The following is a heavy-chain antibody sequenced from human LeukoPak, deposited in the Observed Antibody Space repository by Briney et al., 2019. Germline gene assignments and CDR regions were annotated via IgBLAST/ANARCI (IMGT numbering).Heavy chain of an antibody. V-gene: IGHV4-4*07. CDR3: ARDSRYCSSTSCYRPFDY. CDR2: IYTSGST. CDR1: GGSISSYY. J-gene: IGHJ4*02. D-gene: IGHD2-2*02. Sequence: SETLSLTCTVSGGSISSYYWSWIRQPAGKGLEWIGRIYTSGSTNYNPSLKSRVTMLVDTSKNQFSLKLSSVTAADTAVYYCARDSRYCSSTSCYRPFDYWGQGTLVTVSS.